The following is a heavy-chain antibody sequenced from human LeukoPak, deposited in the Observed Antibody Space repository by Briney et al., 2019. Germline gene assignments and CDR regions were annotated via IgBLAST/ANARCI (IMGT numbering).Heavy chain of an antibody. CDR3: ARARSPNIAVASACFDY. CDR1: DVSISTDY. V-gene: IGHV4-4*07. Sequence: SETLSLTCTVSDVSISTDYWNWIRQPAGQGLEWIGRIYTSGTTNYSPSLKSRITMSVGTSKNQFSLNLSSVTAADTAVYYCARARSPNIAVASACFDYWGQGILVTVSS. J-gene: IGHJ4*02. D-gene: IGHD6-19*01. CDR2: IYTSGTT.